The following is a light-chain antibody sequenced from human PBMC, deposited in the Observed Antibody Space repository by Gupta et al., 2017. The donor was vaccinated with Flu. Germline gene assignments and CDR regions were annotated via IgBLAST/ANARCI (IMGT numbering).Light chain of an antibody. J-gene: IGKJ1*01. CDR1: QSVSSNY. Sequence: ERATLSCRASQSVSSNYLAWYQQKPGQAPRLLIYGASSRATGIPDRFSGSGSGTDFSLTISRLEPEDFAVYYCQQYGSSPWTFGQGTKVEIK. CDR3: QQYGSSPWT. CDR2: GAS. V-gene: IGKV3-20*01.